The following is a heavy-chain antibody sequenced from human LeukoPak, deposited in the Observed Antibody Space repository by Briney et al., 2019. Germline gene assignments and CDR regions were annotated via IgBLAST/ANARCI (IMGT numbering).Heavy chain of an antibody. J-gene: IGHJ4*02. CDR3: AREMVATADY. Sequence: PGGSLRLSCAASGLTFSDYYMSWIRQAPGKGLEWLSYISSGGSSISYADSVQGRFTISRDNAKNSLYLQMNSLRAEDTAMYYCAREMVATADYWGQGTLVTVSS. D-gene: IGHD5-12*01. CDR1: GLTFSDYY. V-gene: IGHV3-11*04. CDR2: ISSGGSSI.